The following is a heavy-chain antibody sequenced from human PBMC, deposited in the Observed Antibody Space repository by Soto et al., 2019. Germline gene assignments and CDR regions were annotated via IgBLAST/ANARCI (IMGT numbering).Heavy chain of an antibody. J-gene: IGHJ5*02. CDR1: GYTFTNYG. V-gene: IGHV1-18*01. Sequence: QVQLVQSGVEVKKPGASVKVSCKASGYTFTNYGLTWVRQAPGQGLEWMGWISGYNGHINYAQKLQDRVTMTTDTSTSTAYMELRSLRSDDTAVYYCARGGKQWPPGWFDPWGQGTLVTVSS. CDR2: ISGYNGHI. CDR3: ARGGKQWPPGWFDP. D-gene: IGHD6-19*01.